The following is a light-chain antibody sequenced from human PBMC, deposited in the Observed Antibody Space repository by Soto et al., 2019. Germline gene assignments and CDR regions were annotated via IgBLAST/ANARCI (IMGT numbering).Light chain of an antibody. Sequence: QSALTQPASVSGSPGQSITISCTGNSSDVGGYNYVSWYQQHPGKAPKLMIYEVSNRPSGVSNRFSGSKSGNTASLTISGLQAEDEADYYCTSYTTSSTHWVFGGGTKLPS. CDR1: SSDVGGYNY. CDR2: EVS. CDR3: TSYTTSSTHWV. J-gene: IGLJ3*02. V-gene: IGLV2-14*01.